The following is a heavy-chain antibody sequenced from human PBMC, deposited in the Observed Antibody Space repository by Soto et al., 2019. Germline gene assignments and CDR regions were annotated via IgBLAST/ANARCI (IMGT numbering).Heavy chain of an antibody. CDR1: GFTFSSYD. V-gene: IGHV3-13*01. D-gene: IGHD6-19*01. CDR2: IGTAGDT. CDR3: AREIAVAGTNYYYGMDV. J-gene: IGHJ6*02. Sequence: GGSLRLSCAASGFTFSSYDMHWVRQATGKGLEWVSAIGTAGDTYYPGSVKGRFTISRENAKNSLYLQMNSLRAEDTAVYYCAREIAVAGTNYYYGMDVWGQGTTVTVSS.